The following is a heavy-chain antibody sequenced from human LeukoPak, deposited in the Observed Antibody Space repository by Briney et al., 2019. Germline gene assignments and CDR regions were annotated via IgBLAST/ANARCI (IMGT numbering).Heavy chain of an antibody. CDR2: IYYSGST. J-gene: IGHJ5*02. V-gene: IGHV4-34*03. CDR1: GGSFSGYY. D-gene: IGHD3-3*01. CDR3: LSVLRFLQRGLDP. Sequence: PSETLSLTCAVYGGSFSGYYWSWIRQPPGKGLGWIGSIYYSGSTYYNPSLKSRVTISVDTSKNQFSLKLSSVTAADTAVYYCLSVLRFLQRGLDPWGQGTLVTVSS.